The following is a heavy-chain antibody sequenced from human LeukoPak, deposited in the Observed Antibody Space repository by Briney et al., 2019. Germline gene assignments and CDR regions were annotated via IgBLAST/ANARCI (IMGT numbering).Heavy chain of an antibody. CDR1: GFTFSSYA. CDR3: ATPFTTYYDFWSGQVNWFDP. D-gene: IGHD3-3*01. CDR2: ISGSGGST. V-gene: IGHV3-23*01. Sequence: GGSLRLSCAASGFTFSSYAMSWVRQAPGKGLEWVSAISGSGGSTYYADSVKGRFTISRVNSKNTLYLQMNSLRAEDTAVYYCATPFTTYYDFWSGQVNWFDPWGQGTLVTVSS. J-gene: IGHJ5*02.